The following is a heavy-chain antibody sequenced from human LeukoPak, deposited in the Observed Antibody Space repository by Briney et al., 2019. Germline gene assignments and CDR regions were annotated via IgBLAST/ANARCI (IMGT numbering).Heavy chain of an antibody. Sequence: PWETPSLTCTVSGGSISSYYWSWIRQPPGKGLEWMGYIYYSGSTNYNPSLKSRVTISVDTFKNQFSLKLSSVTAADTAVYYCARVVVVAARAGWFDPWGQGTLVTVSS. CDR1: GGSISSYY. CDR2: IYYSGST. J-gene: IGHJ5*02. CDR3: ARVVVVAARAGWFDP. D-gene: IGHD2-15*01. V-gene: IGHV4-59*01.